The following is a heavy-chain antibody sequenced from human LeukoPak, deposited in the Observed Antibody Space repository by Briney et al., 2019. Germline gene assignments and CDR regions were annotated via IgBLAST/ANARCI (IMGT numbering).Heavy chain of an antibody. D-gene: IGHD6-19*01. J-gene: IGHJ5*02. Sequence: SETLSLTCAVSGGSISSSNWWRGGRAPGGKGLEGIGESYHSGSNNYNPSLKSRVTISVDTSKTQFSLKLSSVTAADTAVYYCAREIDSSGWYVRWFDPWGQGTLVTVSS. CDR3: AREIDSSGWYVRWFDP. CDR1: GGSISSSNW. CDR2: SYHSGSN. V-gene: IGHV4-4*02.